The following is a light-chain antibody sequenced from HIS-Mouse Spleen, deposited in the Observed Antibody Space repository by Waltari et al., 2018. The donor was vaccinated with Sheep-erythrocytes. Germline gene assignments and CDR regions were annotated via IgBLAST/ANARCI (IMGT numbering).Light chain of an antibody. CDR2: KAS. CDR3: QQYNSYSWT. CDR1: QSISSW. J-gene: IGKJ1*01. V-gene: IGKV1-5*03. Sequence: DIQMTQSPSTLSASVGDRVTITCWASQSISSWLAWYQQKPGKAPKLLIYKASSLESGVPSRFSDSGSGTEFTLTISSLQPDDFATYYCQQYNSYSWTFGQGTKVEIK.